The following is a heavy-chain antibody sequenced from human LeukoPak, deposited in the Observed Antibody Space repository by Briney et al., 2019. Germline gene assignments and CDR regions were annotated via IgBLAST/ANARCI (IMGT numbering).Heavy chain of an antibody. CDR2: ISTSSSYI. Sequence: GGTLRLSCAASGFTFSSYGMSWVRQAPGKGLEWVSSISTSSSYIYYADSVKGRFTISRDNAKNSLHLQMNSLRAEDTAVYYCARDGGSYSPFDYWGQGTLVTVSS. CDR1: GFTFSSYG. D-gene: IGHD1-26*01. CDR3: ARDGGSYSPFDY. J-gene: IGHJ4*02. V-gene: IGHV3-21*01.